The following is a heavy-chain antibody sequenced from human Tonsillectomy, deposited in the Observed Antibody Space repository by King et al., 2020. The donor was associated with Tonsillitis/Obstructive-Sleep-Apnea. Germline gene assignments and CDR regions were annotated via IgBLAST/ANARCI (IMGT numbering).Heavy chain of an antibody. CDR2: ISGDGGST. J-gene: IGHJ1*01. V-gene: IGHV3-43*02. CDR1: RFTFDDYA. D-gene: IGHD6-19*01. CDR3: AKDIGRAVANAKYSQH. Sequence: VQLVQSGGGVVQPGGSLRLSCAASRFTFDDYAMHWVRQAPGKGLEWVSLISGDGGSTYYADSVKGRFTISRENSKNSLYLQRNSLRTEDTALYYCAKDIGRAVANAKYSQHWGQGTLVTVSS.